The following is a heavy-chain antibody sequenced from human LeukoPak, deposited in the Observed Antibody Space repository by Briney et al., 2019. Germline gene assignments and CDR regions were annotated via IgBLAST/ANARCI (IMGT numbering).Heavy chain of an antibody. CDR2: IYYSGST. CDR3: ARRYYYDSSGYYIWFDP. D-gene: IGHD3-22*01. Sequence: PSGTLSLTCTVSGGSISSGGYYWSWLRQHPGQGLEWIGYIYYSGSTYYNPSLKSRVTISVDTSKNQFSLKLSSVTAADTAVYYCARRYYYDSSGYYIWFDPWGQGTLVTVSS. J-gene: IGHJ5*02. V-gene: IGHV4-31*03. CDR1: GGSISSGGYY.